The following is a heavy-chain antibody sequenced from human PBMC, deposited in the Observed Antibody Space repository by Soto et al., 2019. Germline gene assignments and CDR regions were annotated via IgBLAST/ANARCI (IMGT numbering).Heavy chain of an antibody. J-gene: IGHJ4*02. CDR3: ARSFVVVTDLDY. Sequence: QVQLVQSGAEEKKPGASVKVSCKASGYTFTSYAMHWVRQAPGQRLEWMGWINAGNGNTKYSQKFQGRVTITRDTSASTAYMELSSLRSEDTAVYYCARSFVVVTDLDYWGQGTLVTVSS. CDR2: INAGNGNT. CDR1: GYTFTSYA. V-gene: IGHV1-3*05. D-gene: IGHD2-21*02.